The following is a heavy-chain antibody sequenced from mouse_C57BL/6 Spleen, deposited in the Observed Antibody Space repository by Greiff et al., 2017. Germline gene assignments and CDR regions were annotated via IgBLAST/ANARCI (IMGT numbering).Heavy chain of an antibody. V-gene: IGHV1-85*01. CDR2: IYPRDGST. D-gene: IGHD1-1*01. Sequence: VQLQQSGPELVKPGASVKLSCKASGYTFTSYDINWVKQRPGQGLEWIGWIYPRDGSTTYNEKFKGKATLTVDTSSSTAYMELHSLTSEDSAVYFCARSSGGSSGYYAMDYWGQGTSVTVSS. CDR3: ARSSGGSSGYYAMDY. CDR1: GYTFTSYD. J-gene: IGHJ4*01.